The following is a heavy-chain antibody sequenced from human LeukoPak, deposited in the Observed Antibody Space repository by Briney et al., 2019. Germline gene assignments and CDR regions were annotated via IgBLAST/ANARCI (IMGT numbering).Heavy chain of an antibody. J-gene: IGHJ3*02. V-gene: IGHV1-18*01. CDR3: ARAVEYCGGDCYPGAGAFDI. CDR2: ISAYNGNT. CDR1: GYTFTSYG. D-gene: IGHD2-21*02. Sequence: ASVKVSCEASGYTFTSYGISWVRQAPGQGLEWMGWISAYNGNTNYAQKLQGRVTITTDESTSTAYMELSSLRSEDTAVYYCARAVEYCGGDCYPGAGAFDIWGQGTMVTVSS.